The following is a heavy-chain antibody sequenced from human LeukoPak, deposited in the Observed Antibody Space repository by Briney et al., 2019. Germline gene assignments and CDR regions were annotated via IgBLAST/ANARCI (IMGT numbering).Heavy chain of an antibody. CDR1: GFTFSTYA. CDR3: AKGSPRYCSGGSCYRLYYFDY. CDR2: IINNVGST. Sequence: PGGSLRLSCAASGFTFSTYAMSWVRQAPGKGLEWVSSIINNVGSTYYADSVKGRFTISRDNSKNTLYLQMNSLRAEDTAVYYCAKGSPRYCSGGSCYRLYYFDYWGQGTLVTVSS. J-gene: IGHJ4*02. V-gene: IGHV3-23*01. D-gene: IGHD2-15*01.